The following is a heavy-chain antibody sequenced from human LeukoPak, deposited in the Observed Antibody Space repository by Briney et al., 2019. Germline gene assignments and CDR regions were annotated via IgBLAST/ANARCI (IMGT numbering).Heavy chain of an antibody. Sequence: GGSLRLSCAASGFLLSTHGMHWVRQAPGKGLDWVAGMWHDGTREDYADSVKGRFTISRDLSKNTLNLQMNSLRVDDTAMFYCARDLSYGSLDFRGQGTLVTVSS. D-gene: IGHD1-26*01. CDR1: GFLLSTHG. CDR3: ARDLSYGSLDF. V-gene: IGHV3-33*01. J-gene: IGHJ4*02. CDR2: MWHDGTRE.